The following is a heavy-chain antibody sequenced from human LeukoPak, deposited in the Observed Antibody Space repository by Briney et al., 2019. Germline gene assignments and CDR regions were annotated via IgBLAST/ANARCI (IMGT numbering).Heavy chain of an antibody. CDR1: GGSFFGSH. Sequence: SETLSLTCAVSGGSFFGSHWNWIRQSPEKRLEWIGEINHSGRTNYNPSLKSRVTISVDTSTSRFFLKLTSVTVAHAAVYYCARDPTTVVTLPYYFDFWGQGTLVTVSA. J-gene: IGHJ4*02. CDR3: ARDPTTVVTLPYYFDF. V-gene: IGHV4-34*01. CDR2: INHSGRT. D-gene: IGHD4-23*01.